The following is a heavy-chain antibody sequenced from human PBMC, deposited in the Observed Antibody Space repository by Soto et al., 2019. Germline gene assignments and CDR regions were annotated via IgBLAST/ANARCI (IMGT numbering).Heavy chain of an antibody. J-gene: IGHJ4*02. CDR2: ISAYNGNT. CDR1: GYTFTSYG. Sequence: ASVKVSCKASGYTFTSYGISWVRQAPGQGLEWMGWISAYNGNTNYAQKLQGRVTLTADKSTSTAYMELSSLGSEDTAVYYCARDLTIGSDYSGYDVIDYWGQGTLVTVSS. V-gene: IGHV1-18*01. D-gene: IGHD5-12*01. CDR3: ARDLTIGSDYSGYDVIDY.